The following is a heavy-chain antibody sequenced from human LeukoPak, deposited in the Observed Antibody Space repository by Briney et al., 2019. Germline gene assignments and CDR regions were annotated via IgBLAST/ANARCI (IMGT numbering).Heavy chain of an antibody. J-gene: IGHJ4*02. V-gene: IGHV4-59*01. CDR1: GVSITSNY. CDR2: THHSGAT. D-gene: IGHD5-18*01. CDR3: ARSSGHSYGDFDY. Sequence: SETLSLTCSVSGVSITSNYWSWIRQPPGKGLEWLGYTHHSGATSYNPSLKSRSTMSLDTSDNQFSLKLSSVTAADTAVYYCARSSGHSYGDFDYWGQGNLVTVST.